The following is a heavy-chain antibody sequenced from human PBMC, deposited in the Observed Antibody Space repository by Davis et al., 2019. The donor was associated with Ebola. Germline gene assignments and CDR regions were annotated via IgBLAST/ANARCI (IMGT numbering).Heavy chain of an antibody. CDR2: ISYDGSNK. V-gene: IGHV3-30-3*01. CDR3: ARGRPFF. D-gene: IGHD2/OR15-2a*01. Sequence: GGSLRLSCAASGFTFSSYAMHWVRQAPGKGLEWVAVISYDGSNKYYADSVKGRFTISRDNSKNTLYLQMNSLRAEDTAVYYCARGRPFFWGQGTLVTVSS. J-gene: IGHJ4*02. CDR1: GFTFSSYA.